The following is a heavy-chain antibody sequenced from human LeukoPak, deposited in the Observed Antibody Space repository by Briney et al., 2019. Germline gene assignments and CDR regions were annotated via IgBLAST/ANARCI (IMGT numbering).Heavy chain of an antibody. CDR3: ARAPGARLGSEYDY. D-gene: IGHD2-2*01. J-gene: IGHJ4*02. Sequence: GASVKVSCKASGYTFTGYYMHWVRQAPGQGLEWMGWINPNSGGTNYAQKFQGRVTMTRDTSISTAYMELSRLRSDDTAVYYCARAPGARLGSEYDYWGQGTLVTVSS. V-gene: IGHV1-2*02. CDR2: INPNSGGT. CDR1: GYTFTGYY.